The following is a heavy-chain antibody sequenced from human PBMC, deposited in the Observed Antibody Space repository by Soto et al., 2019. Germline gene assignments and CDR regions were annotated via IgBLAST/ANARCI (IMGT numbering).Heavy chain of an antibody. Sequence: ASVKVSGKASGYSFTDYHIHWVRQAPGQGLEWLGRINPKSGGTSTAQKFQGWVTMTRDRSISTGYMELTRLRSDDTAVYFCARGHSTDCSNGVCSFFYNHEMDVWGQGTTVTVSS. CDR2: INPKSGGT. D-gene: IGHD2-8*01. V-gene: IGHV1-2*04. J-gene: IGHJ6*02. CDR1: GYSFTDYH. CDR3: ARGHSTDCSNGVCSFFYNHEMDV.